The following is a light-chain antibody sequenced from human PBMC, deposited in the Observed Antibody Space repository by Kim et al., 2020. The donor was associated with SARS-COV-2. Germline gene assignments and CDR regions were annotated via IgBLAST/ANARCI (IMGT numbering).Light chain of an antibody. CDR1: TGQSNYA. Sequence: SVKLTCILSTGQSNYAIAWLQQQPGKGPRYLMRLYSDGRHTKGDGIPDRFSGSTSGSEYSLTISSLQSEDEADYYCQTWGSGIGVFGGGTKLTVL. J-gene: IGLJ2*01. CDR2: LYSDGRH. CDR3: QTWGSGIGV. V-gene: IGLV4-69*01.